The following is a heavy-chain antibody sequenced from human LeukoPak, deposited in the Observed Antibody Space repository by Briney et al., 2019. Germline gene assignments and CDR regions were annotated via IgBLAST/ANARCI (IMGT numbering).Heavy chain of an antibody. CDR1: GFTFDDYA. CDR2: ISWNSGSI. D-gene: IGHD3-16*01. J-gene: IGHJ4*02. Sequence: PGRSLRLSCAASGFTFDDYAMHWVRQAPGKGLEWVSTISWNSGSIDYADSVKGRFTISRDNAKNSLYLQMNSLRAEDTAVYYCAREGEGSDYWGQGTLVTVSS. CDR3: AREGEGSDY. V-gene: IGHV3-9*01.